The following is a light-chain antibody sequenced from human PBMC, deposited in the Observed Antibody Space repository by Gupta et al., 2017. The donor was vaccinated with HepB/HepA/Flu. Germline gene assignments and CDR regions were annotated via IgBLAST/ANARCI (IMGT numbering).Light chain of an antibody. V-gene: IGKV1-12*01. CDR1: QSIDTW. CDR2: AAS. J-gene: IGKJ5*01. Sequence: DIQVTKSSSSVSASVGDRVTISCRASQSIDTWLAWYQQKPGKAPNLLINAASILQSGVPSRFSGSGSGTDFILTINSLQPEDSATYFCQQANRFPPTFGQGTRLEIK. CDR3: QQANRFPPT.